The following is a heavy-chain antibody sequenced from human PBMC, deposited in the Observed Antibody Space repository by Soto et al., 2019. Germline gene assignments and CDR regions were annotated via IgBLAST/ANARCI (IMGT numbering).Heavy chain of an antibody. CDR2: IDTSGHST. CDR1: GFVFTNFW. J-gene: IGHJ4*02. Sequence: PGESLKISCEASGFVFTNFWRHWVRHVPGKGLVWVARIDTSGHSTNYAESVKGRFTISRDTAKNTVSLQMNSLRVEDTGVYYCAKDSWYFDLWSQGSQVTVSS. V-gene: IGHV3-74*01. D-gene: IGHD6-13*01. CDR3: AKDSWYFDL.